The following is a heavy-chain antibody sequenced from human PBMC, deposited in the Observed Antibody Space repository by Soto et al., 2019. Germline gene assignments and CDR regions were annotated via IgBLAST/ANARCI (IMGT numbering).Heavy chain of an antibody. D-gene: IGHD4-17*01. CDR2: ISGSGGSP. J-gene: IGHJ6*03. V-gene: IGHV3-23*01. CDR1: GFTLNSYT. CDR3: ARGDYEYYYYYYMDV. Sequence: PGGSLRLSCAASGFTLNSYTMAWVRQAPGKGLEWVSSISGSGGSPSYADSVQGRFTISRDNSRNTLSLQMNSLRAEDTAVYYCARGDYEYYYYYYMDVWGKGTTVTVSS.